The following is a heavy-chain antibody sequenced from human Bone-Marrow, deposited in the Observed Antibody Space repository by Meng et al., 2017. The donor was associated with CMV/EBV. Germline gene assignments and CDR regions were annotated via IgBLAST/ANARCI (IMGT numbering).Heavy chain of an antibody. D-gene: IGHD2-15*01. CDR1: GFTVSSNY. J-gene: IGHJ4*02. CDR2: IYTGDSST. CDR3: ATGGWYFEY. V-gene: IGHV3-23*03. Sequence: GGSLRLSCAASGFTVSSNYMSWVRQASGKGLEWVSVIYTGDSSTYYADSVKGRFTISRDNSKNTVYLRMNSLRADDTAVYFCATGGWYFEYWGQGTLVTVSS.